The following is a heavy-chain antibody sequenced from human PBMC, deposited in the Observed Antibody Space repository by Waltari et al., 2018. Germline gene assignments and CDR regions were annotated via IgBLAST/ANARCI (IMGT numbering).Heavy chain of an antibody. CDR3: ARDMIAVAGTFDY. J-gene: IGHJ4*02. CDR2: IYSGGSK. D-gene: IGHD6-19*01. V-gene: IGHV3-53*01. Sequence: EVQLVESGGGLIQPGGSLRLSCAASGFTVSSNYMSWVRQAPGKGLEWVSVIYSGGSKYYADSVKGRFTISRDNSKNTLYRQMNSLRAEDTAVYYCARDMIAVAGTFDYWGQGTLVTVSS. CDR1: GFTVSSNY.